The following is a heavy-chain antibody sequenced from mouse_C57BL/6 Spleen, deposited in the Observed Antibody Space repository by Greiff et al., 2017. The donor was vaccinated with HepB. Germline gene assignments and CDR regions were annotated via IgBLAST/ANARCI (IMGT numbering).Heavy chain of an antibody. CDR3: ARGYGSSYRFAY. CDR1: GYTFTSYW. V-gene: IGHV1-69*01. D-gene: IGHD1-1*01. Sequence: VQLQQPGAELVMPGASVKLSCKASGYTFTSYWMHWVKQRPGQGLEWIGEIDPSDSDTNYNQKFKGKSTLTVDKSSSTAYMQLSSLTSEDSAVYYCARGYGSSYRFAYWGQGTLVTVSA. CDR2: IDPSDSDT. J-gene: IGHJ3*01.